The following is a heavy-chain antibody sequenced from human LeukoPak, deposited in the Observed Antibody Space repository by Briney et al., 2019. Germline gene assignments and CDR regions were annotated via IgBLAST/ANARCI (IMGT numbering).Heavy chain of an antibody. J-gene: IGHJ5*02. D-gene: IGHD3-10*01. CDR2: ISYDGSNK. CDR1: GFTFSSYG. V-gene: IGHV3-30*18. CDR3: AKDEGVLLWFGELSS. Sequence: PGTSLRLSCAASGFTFSSYGMHWVRQAPGKGLEWVAVISYDGSNKFYADSVKGRFAISRDNSKNTLYLQMNSLRAEDTAVYYCAKDEGVLLWFGELSSWGQGTLVTVSS.